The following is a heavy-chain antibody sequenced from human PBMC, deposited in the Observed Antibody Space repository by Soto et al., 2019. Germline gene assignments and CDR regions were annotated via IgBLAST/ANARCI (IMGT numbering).Heavy chain of an antibody. Sequence: SETLSLTCTVSGGSISSYYWSWIRQPPGKGLEWIGYIYYSGSTNYNPSLKSRVTISVDTSKNQFSLKLSSVTAADTAVCYCARQKWLALYYVDYWCQGPLVTVSS. CDR1: GGSISSYY. CDR3: ARQKWLALYYVDY. V-gene: IGHV4-59*08. CDR2: IYYSGST. J-gene: IGHJ4*02. D-gene: IGHD6-19*01.